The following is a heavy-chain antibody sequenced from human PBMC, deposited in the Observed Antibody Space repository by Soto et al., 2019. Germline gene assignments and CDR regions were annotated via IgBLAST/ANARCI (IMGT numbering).Heavy chain of an antibody. CDR2: INHSGST. J-gene: IGHJ4*02. V-gene: IGHV4-34*01. CDR1: GGSFSGYY. CDR3: ATVGSNYGSGSYYNDFDY. D-gene: IGHD3-10*01. Sequence: QVQLQQWGAGLLKPSETLSLTCAVYGGSFSGYYWSWIRQPPGKGLEWIGEINHSGSTNYNPSLKSRVTISVDTSKNQFSLKLSSVTAADTAVYYCATVGSNYGSGSYYNDFDYWGQGTLVTVSS.